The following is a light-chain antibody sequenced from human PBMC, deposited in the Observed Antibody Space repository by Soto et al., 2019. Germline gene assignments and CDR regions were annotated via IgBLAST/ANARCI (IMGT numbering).Light chain of an antibody. V-gene: IGKV1-9*01. CDR2: AAS. J-gene: IGKJ5*01. CDR3: QQLFDSPIT. Sequence: ILLTQSPSFLSPSIGESFTITCRASQVISTSLAWYQVKPGKAPKLLIYAASTLESGVPSRFSATVSGTEFSLTITSLQPEDFATYYCQQLFDSPITFGQGTRLEIK. CDR1: QVISTS.